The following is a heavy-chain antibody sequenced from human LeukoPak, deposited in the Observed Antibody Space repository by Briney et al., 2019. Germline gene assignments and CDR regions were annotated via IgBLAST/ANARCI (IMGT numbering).Heavy chain of an antibody. D-gene: IGHD4-23*01. CDR2: IYYSGST. V-gene: IGHV4-59*01. CDR1: GGSISNYY. Sequence: SETLSLTCTVSGGSISNYYWSWIRQPPGKGLEWIGYIYYSGSTNYNPSLKSRVTISVDTSKNQFSLKLTSVTAADRAVYYCATXXXXGGNXXXXWXXXXLVTVSS. CDR3: ATXXXXGGNXXXX. J-gene: IGHJ4*01.